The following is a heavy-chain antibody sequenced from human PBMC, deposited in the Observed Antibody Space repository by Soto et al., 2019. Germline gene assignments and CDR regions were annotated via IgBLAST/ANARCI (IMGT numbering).Heavy chain of an antibody. CDR2: ISWNSGII. D-gene: IGHD5-18*01. V-gene: IGHV3-9*01. CDR3: AKGYSYGVLEPLGY. J-gene: IGHJ4*02. CDR1: GFTFDDYA. Sequence: EVQLVESGGGLVQPGRSLRLSCAASGFTFDDYAIHWVRQAPGKGLEWVSGISWNSGIIDYADSVKGRFTISRDNAKNSMYLQMNSLRAEDTAVYYCAKGYSYGVLEPLGYWGQGTLVTVSS.